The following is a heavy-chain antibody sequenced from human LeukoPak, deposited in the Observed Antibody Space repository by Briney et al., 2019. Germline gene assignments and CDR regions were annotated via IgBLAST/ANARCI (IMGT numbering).Heavy chain of an antibody. CDR2: ISYDGSNK. Sequence: PGGSLRLSCAASGFTFSSYAMHWVRQAPGKGLVWVAVISYDGSNKYYADSVKGRFTISRDNSKNTLYLQMNSLRAEDTAVYYCASGQSQDGYQKQWLVRGFDYWGQGTLVTVSS. CDR1: GFTFSSYA. D-gene: IGHD6-19*01. J-gene: IGHJ4*02. CDR3: ASGQSQDGYQKQWLVRGFDY. V-gene: IGHV3-30-3*01.